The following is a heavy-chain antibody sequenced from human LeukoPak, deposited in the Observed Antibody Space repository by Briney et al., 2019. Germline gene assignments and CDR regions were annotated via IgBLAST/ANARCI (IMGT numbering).Heavy chain of an antibody. CDR3: ATLGLRDSEVES. Sequence: GASVKVSCKASGLTFTGQFFHWVRQAPGHGLEWLGWIYCNSGGTVYAQRFQGRVTMTWDTSVSTAYMELRGLRSDDTALYYCATLGLRDSEVESWGQGTLVTVSS. J-gene: IGHJ4*02. CDR1: GLTFTGQF. V-gene: IGHV1-2*02. CDR2: IYCNSGGT. D-gene: IGHD3/OR15-3a*01.